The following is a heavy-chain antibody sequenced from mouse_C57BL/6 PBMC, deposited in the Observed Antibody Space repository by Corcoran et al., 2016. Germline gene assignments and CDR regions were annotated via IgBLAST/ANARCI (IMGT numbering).Heavy chain of an antibody. J-gene: IGHJ3*01. D-gene: IGHD1-1*01. CDR3: ARGHYYGSSYVAWFAY. V-gene: IGHV9-3*01. CDR2: INTYSGVP. CDR1: GYNFPTYG. Sequence: QIQLVQSGPELKKPGETVKISCKASGYNFPTYGMSWVKKAPGKGLKWMGWINTYSGVPTYADDFKGRFAFSLEPSASTAYLQINNLKNEDTATYFCARGHYYGSSYVAWFAYWGQGTLVTVSA.